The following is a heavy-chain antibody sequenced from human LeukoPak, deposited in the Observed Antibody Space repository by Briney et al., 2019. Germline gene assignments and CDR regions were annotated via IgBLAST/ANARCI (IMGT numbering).Heavy chain of an antibody. CDR2: IIVGSGIT. CDR1: GLTFINSA. D-gene: IGHD4-23*01. J-gene: IGHJ3*02. CDR3: AAEIYGGNSDCCSFDI. Sequence: SVKVSCKTSGLTFINSAVQWVRQARGQPLEWIGWIIVGSGITNYAQKVQERITITRDMSTSTAFMELRSLGSEDTAVYYCAAEIYGGNSDCCSFDIWGQGTVVTVSS. V-gene: IGHV1-58*01.